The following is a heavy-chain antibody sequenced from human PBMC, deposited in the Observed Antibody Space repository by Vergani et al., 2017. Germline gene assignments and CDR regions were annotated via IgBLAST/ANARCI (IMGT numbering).Heavy chain of an antibody. J-gene: IGHJ4*02. D-gene: IGHD3-22*01. CDR1: GYTFTSYY. CDR3: ARDGDSSGYDFGY. Sequence: QVQLVQSGAEVKKPGASVKVSCKASGYTFTSYYMHWVRQAPGQGLEWMGRIIPILGIANYAQKFQGRVTITADKSTSTAYMELSSLRSEDTAVYYCARDGDSSGYDFGYWGQGTLVTVSS. V-gene: IGHV1-69*09. CDR2: IIPILGIA.